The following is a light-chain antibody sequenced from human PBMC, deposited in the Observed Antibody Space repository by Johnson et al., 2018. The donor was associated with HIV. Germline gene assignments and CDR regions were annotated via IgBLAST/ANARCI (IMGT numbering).Light chain of an antibody. V-gene: IGLV1-51*01. CDR3: GTWDSSLSAHYV. CDR1: SSNIGRNY. CDR2: DNN. J-gene: IGLJ1*01. Sequence: QPVLTQPPSVSAAPGQKVTISCSGSSSNIGRNYVSWYQQLPGTAPKLLIYDNNKRPSGIPDRFSGSKSGTSATLGIAGLQTGDEADYYCGTWDSSLSAHYVFGTGTKITVL.